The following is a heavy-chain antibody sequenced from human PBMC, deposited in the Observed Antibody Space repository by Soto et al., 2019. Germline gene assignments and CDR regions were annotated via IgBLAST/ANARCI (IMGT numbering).Heavy chain of an antibody. J-gene: IGHJ5*02. Sequence: PRLSCAASGFTFSSYAMSWVRQAPGKGLEWVSAISGSGGSTYYADSVKGRFTISRDNSKNTLYLQMNSLRAEDTAVYYCAKNPSRNIVRLPYHPPNWFDHWGQGTLVTVSS. CDR3: AKNPSRNIVRLPYHPPNWFDH. CDR1: GFTFSSYA. D-gene: IGHD2-15*01. CDR2: ISGSGGST. V-gene: IGHV3-23*01.